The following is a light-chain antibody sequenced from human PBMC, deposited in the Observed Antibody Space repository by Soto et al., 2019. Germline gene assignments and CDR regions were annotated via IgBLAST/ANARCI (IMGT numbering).Light chain of an antibody. V-gene: IGKV3-15*01. J-gene: IGKJ1*01. CDR1: QSVSTN. CDR2: GAS. Sequence: IVMTQSPATLSVSPGERATLSCRASQSVSTNLAWYQQKPAQAPRLLIYGASTRATGIPARFSGSGSGTESTLTISSLQSEDFAVYYCQQYNNWPPWTFGQGTKVDIK. CDR3: QQYNNWPPWT.